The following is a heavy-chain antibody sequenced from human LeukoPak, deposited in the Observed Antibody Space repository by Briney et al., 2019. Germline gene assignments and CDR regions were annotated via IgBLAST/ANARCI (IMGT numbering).Heavy chain of an antibody. CDR2: TSYNGNA. CDR1: GDSFISSSYY. V-gene: IGHV4-39*07. J-gene: IGHJ3*02. D-gene: IGHD4-11*01. CDR3: ARNRVTARKAFDI. Sequence: SETLSLTCTVSGDSFISSSYYWGWVRQPPGKGLEWIGSTSYNGNAYYHPSLKSRVTISVDTSKNQFSLKLTSVTAADTAVYYCARNRVTARKAFDIWGQGTMVTVSS.